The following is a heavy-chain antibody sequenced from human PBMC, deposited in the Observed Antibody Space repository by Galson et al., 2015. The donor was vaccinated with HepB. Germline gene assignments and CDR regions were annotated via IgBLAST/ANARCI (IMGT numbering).Heavy chain of an antibody. CDR2: ISTYGSTT. Sequence: SVRVSCTASGYTFTGYALHWVRQAPGQGLEWVARISTYGSTTEYAQTLQGRVTFTTHDSKTTAYLQLSSLTTQDTAVYYCARTDRTCAHTAMALDVWGQGTMVTVSS. V-gene: IGHV1-18*01. CDR1: GYTFTGYA. CDR3: ARTDRTCAHTAMALDV. D-gene: IGHD5-18*01. J-gene: IGHJ4*02.